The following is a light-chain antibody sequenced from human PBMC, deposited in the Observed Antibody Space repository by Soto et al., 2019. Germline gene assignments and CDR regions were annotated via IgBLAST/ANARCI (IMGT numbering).Light chain of an antibody. CDR2: DVS. J-gene: IGLJ1*01. Sequence: QSVLTQPASVSGSPGQSITISCTGTSSDVGGYNYVSWYQQHPDKVPKLLIYDVSNRPSGVSNRFSGSKSGNTASLTISGLQAEDEADYYCISHTSGSTYVFGTGTQLTVL. CDR1: SSDVGGYNY. V-gene: IGLV2-14*01. CDR3: ISHTSGSTYV.